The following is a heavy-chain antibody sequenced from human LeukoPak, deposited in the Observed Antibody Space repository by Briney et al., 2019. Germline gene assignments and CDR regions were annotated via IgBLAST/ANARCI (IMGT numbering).Heavy chain of an antibody. J-gene: IGHJ6*02. V-gene: IGHV3-21*01. D-gene: IGHD5-24*01. CDR3: AREGNTRWLQSNDGMDV. CDR2: ISSSSGYI. Sequence: GGSLRLSCAASGFTFSSYSMNWVRQAPGKGLEWVSSISSSSGYIYYADSVKGRFTISRDNAKNSLYLQMNSLRAEDTAVYYCAREGNTRWLQSNDGMDVWGQGTTVTVSS. CDR1: GFTFSSYS.